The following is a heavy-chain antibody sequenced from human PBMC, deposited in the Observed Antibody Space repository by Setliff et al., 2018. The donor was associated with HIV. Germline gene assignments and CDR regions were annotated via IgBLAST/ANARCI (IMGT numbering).Heavy chain of an antibody. J-gene: IGHJ4*02. CDR1: GASMRDYY. CDR3: ARQVSIPGVAVTPLDY. Sequence: PSETLSLTCTVSGASMRDYYWTWIRQSPGKGLEWIGHIFHTGSATYNPSLRSRLTMSIDTSSGQFSLRLTSVTAADAAVYYCARQVSIPGVAVTPLDYWSQGSLVTVSS. D-gene: IGHD3-3*01. CDR2: IFHTGSA. V-gene: IGHV4-59*08.